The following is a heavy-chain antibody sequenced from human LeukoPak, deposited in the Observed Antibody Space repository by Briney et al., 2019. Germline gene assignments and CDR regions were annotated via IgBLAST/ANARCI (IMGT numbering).Heavy chain of an antibody. J-gene: IGHJ3*02. CDR1: GYTFTGYY. V-gene: IGHV1-2*02. CDR2: INPNSGGT. Sequence: ASVKVSCKASGYTFTGYYMHWVRQAPGQGLEWMGWINPNSGGTNYAQKFQGRVTMTRDTSISTAYMELSRLRSDDTAVYYCARDQSGSYLDAFDIWGRGTMVTVSS. CDR3: ARDQSGSYLDAFDI. D-gene: IGHD1-26*01.